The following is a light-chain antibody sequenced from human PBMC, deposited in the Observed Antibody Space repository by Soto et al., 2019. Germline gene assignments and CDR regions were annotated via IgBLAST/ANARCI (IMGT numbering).Light chain of an antibody. CDR1: QSVSSN. J-gene: IGKJ1*01. CDR3: QQYNNWPPRGRT. Sequence: EIVMTQSPATLSVSPGERATXXXRASQSVSSNLAWYQQKPGQAPRLLIYGASTRATGIPARFSGSGSGTEFTLTISSLQSEDFAVYYCQQYNNWPPRGRTXGQGTKVEIK. CDR2: GAS. V-gene: IGKV3-15*01.